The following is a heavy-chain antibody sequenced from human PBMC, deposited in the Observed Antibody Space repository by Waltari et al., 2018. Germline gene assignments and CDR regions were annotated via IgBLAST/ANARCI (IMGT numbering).Heavy chain of an antibody. CDR1: GGSISSHY. CDR2: IYYSGST. D-gene: IGHD6-13*01. CDR3: ARGNGYSSSWYVPSDFDY. J-gene: IGHJ4*02. Sequence: HVQLQESGPGLVKPSETLSLTCTVSGGSISSHYWSWIRQPPGKGLEWIGYIYYSGSTNYNPSLTSRVTISVDTSKNQFSLKLSSVTAADTAVYYCARGNGYSSSWYVPSDFDYWGQGTLVTVSS. V-gene: IGHV4-59*11.